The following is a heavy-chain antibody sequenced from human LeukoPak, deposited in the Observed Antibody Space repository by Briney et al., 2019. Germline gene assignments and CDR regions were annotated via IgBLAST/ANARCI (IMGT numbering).Heavy chain of an antibody. D-gene: IGHD3-10*01. CDR3: AKDISSGRFGELSPNDY. V-gene: IGHV3-9*01. J-gene: IGHJ4*02. CDR2: ISWNSGSI. CDR1: GFTFDDYA. Sequence: GRSLRLSCAASGFTFDDYAMHWVRRAPGKGLEWVSGISWNSGSIGYADSVKGRFTISRDNAKNSLYLQMNSLRAEDTALYYCAKDISSGRFGELSPNDYWGQGTLVTVSS.